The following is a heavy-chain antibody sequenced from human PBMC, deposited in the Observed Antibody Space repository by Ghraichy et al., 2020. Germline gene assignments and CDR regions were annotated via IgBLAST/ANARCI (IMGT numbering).Heavy chain of an antibody. J-gene: IGHJ5*02. V-gene: IGHV4-34*01. CDR2: INHSGST. Sequence: SETLSLTCAVYGGSFSGYYWSWIRQPPGKGLEWIGEINHSGSTNYNPSLKSRVTISVDTSKNQFSLKLSSVTAADTVVYYCARPTTTVTTSVWFDPWGQGTLVTVSS. CDR1: GGSFSGYY. CDR3: ARPTTTVTTSVWFDP. D-gene: IGHD4-11*01.